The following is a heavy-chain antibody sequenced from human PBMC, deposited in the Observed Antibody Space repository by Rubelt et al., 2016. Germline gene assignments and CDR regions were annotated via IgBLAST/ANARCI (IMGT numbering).Heavy chain of an antibody. Sequence: QVQLVQSGAEVKKPGASVKVSCKASGYTFTSYGISWVRQAPGQGLEWMGWISAYNGNTNYAQKVRGRVTMTTETSTSTSYMGRRCLRSYDTAVYYCARDKEWLATRGFQNWFDPWGQGTLVTVSS. V-gene: IGHV1-18*01. D-gene: IGHD6-19*01. CDR1: GYTFTSYG. CDR2: ISAYNGNT. J-gene: IGHJ5*02. CDR3: ARDKEWLATRGFQNWFDP.